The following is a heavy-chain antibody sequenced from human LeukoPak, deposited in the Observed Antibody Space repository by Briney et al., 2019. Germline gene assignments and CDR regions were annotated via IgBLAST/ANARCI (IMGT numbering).Heavy chain of an antibody. J-gene: IGHJ4*02. D-gene: IGHD2-2*01. CDR1: GFTFSSYA. CDR2: ISGSGGST. V-gene: IGHV3-23*01. CDR3: AKGGYCSSTSCPYDY. Sequence: PGGSLRLSCAASGFTFSSYAMSWVRQAPGKGLEWVSTISGSGGSTYYADSVKGRFTISRDNSKNTLYLQMNSLRAEDTAIYYCAKGGYCSSTSCPYDYWGQGTLVTVSS.